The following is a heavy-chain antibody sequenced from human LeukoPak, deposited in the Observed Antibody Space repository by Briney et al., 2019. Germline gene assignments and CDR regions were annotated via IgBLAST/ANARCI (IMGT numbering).Heavy chain of an antibody. V-gene: IGHV4-61*01. J-gene: IGHJ3*02. CDR2: IYYSGST. CDR3: AREGRWELRNAFDI. Sequence: PSETLSLTCTVSGGSISSSSYYWSWIRQPPGKGLEWIGYIYYSGSTNYNPSLKSRVTISVDTSKNQFSLKLSSVTAADTAVYYCAREGRWELRNAFDIWGQGTMVTVSS. CDR1: GGSISSSSYY. D-gene: IGHD1-26*01.